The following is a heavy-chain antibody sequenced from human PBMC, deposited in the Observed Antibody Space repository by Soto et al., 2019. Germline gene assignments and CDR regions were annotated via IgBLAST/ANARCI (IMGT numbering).Heavy chain of an antibody. V-gene: IGHV1-8*01. D-gene: IGHD2-8*01. CDR1: GYSFTSYD. J-gene: IGHJ4*02. CDR3: ARGLGYCPTGVCYQRDY. Sequence: QVQLVQSGAEVKKPGASVKVSCKASGYSFTSYDINWVRQATGQGLEWMGRMNPNSGNTDYAQRCQGRVTMTRDTSISTAYMELSSLRSEDTAVYFCARGLGYCPTGVCYQRDYWGQGTLVTVSS. CDR2: MNPNSGNT.